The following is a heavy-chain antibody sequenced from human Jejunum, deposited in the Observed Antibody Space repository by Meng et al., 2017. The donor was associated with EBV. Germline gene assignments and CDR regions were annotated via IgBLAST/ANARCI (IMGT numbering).Heavy chain of an antibody. V-gene: IGHV1-46*01. CDR3: ARDWGYCHDGSCLNHRNWFDP. J-gene: IGHJ5*02. CDR1: QSTLPRYC. D-gene: IGHD2-15*01. CDR2: LNPSGGST. Sequence: LEASGASVKVPDASVTSSFQSSQSTLPRYCIPWLRQAPGQGLEWMGILNPSGGSTTSTPKCQGRVTMTRDTSTSTVYMELSSLRSEDTAVYYCARDWGYCHDGSCLNHRNWFDPWGQGTLVTVSS.